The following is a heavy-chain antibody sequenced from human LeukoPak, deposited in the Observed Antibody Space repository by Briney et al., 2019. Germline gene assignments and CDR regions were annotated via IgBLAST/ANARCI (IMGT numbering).Heavy chain of an antibody. CDR3: AAEGQWSLVHYFNS. V-gene: IGHV1-24*01. CDR2: FDPEDAEV. J-gene: IGHJ4*02. D-gene: IGHD2-15*01. Sequence: ASVRVSCKVSGNTLTDLSIHWVRQAPEKCLDWMGGFDPEDAEVIYAEKFQDRVTMTEDPSTDTAYLELSSLRSEDTAVYYCAAEGQWSLVHYFNSWGQGTLVTVSS. CDR1: GNTLTDLS.